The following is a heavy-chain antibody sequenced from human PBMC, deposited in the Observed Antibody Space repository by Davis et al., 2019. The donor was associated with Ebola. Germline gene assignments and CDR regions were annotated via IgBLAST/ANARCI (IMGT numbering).Heavy chain of an antibody. D-gene: IGHD5-24*01. CDR2: ISGNMAEL. J-gene: IGHJ4*02. V-gene: IGHV3-48*02. CDR3: ARDYNYSFDY. CDR1: GFTFRTYS. Sequence: GESLKISCAASGFTFRTYSMNWVRQAPGKGLEWVSYISGNMAELYFADALKGRFTISRSNAKNSLYLQMNNLRDEDTAVYYCARDYNYSFDYWGQGALVTVSS.